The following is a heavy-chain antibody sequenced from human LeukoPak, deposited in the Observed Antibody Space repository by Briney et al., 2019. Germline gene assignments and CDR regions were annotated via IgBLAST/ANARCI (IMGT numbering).Heavy chain of an antibody. CDR2: ISSSSSYI. V-gene: IGHV3-21*01. J-gene: IGHJ1*01. CDR3: AREFFVAGTGHFQH. D-gene: IGHD1-1*01. CDR1: GFTFSSYS. Sequence: RGSLRLSCAASGFTFSSYSMNWVRQAPGKGLEWVSSISSSSSYIYYADSVKGRFTISRDNAKNSLYLQMNSLRAEDTAVYYCAREFFVAGTGHFQHWGQGTLVTVSS.